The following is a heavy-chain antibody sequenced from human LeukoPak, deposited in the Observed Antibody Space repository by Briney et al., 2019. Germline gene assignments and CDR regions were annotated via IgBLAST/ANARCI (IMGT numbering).Heavy chain of an antibody. CDR2: INHGGST. CDR3: AREGWELPVSTALDI. Sequence: SGTLSLTCVVNGGSFYGYYWTWIRQPPGKGLEWIGDINHGGSTNYNPSLKSRVNISVDTSKNHFSLKLSPVTAADTAIYYCAREGWELPVSTALDIWGQGTVVTVSS. D-gene: IGHD1-26*01. CDR1: GGSFYGYY. J-gene: IGHJ3*02. V-gene: IGHV4-34*01.